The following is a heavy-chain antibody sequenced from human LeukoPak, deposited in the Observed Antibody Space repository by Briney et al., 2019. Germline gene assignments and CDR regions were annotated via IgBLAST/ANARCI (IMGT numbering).Heavy chain of an antibody. CDR3: ASSTVKYYYYYYMDV. Sequence: PSETLSLTCAVYGGSFSGYYWSWIRQPPGKGLEWIGGINHSGSTNYNPSLKSRVTISVDTSKNQFSLKLSSVTAADTAVYYCASSTVKYYYYYYMDVWGKGTTVTVSS. J-gene: IGHJ6*03. CDR2: INHSGST. CDR1: GGSFSGYY. D-gene: IGHD4-17*01. V-gene: IGHV4-34*01.